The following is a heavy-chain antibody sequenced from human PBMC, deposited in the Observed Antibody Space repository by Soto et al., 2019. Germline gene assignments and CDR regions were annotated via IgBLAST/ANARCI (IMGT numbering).Heavy chain of an antibody. CDR1: YW. V-gene: IGHV5-51*01. J-gene: IGHJ4*02. CDR2: VYVDDSDT. CDR3: ARVRILSGLFRSFDY. D-gene: IGHD3-10*01. Sequence: YWIASVRQLTGNGLERMGIVYVDDSDTKYSPSFEGQVTVSGDKSLNSAYLQWTSLRASDTAMYYCARVRILSGLFRSFDYWGQGTKVTVSS.